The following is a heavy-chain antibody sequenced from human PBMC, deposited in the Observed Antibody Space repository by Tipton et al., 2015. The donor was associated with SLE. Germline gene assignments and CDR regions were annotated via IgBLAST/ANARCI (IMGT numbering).Heavy chain of an antibody. D-gene: IGHD3-3*01. CDR3: ARGILEWSDY. CDR2: INHSGST. CDR1: GGSFSGYY. Sequence: GLVKPSETLSLTCAVYGGSFSGYYWSWIRQPPGKGLEWIGEINHSGSTNYNPSLKSRVTISVDTSKNQFSLKLSSVTAADTAVYYCARGILEWSDYWGQGTLVTVSS. J-gene: IGHJ4*02. V-gene: IGHV4-34*01.